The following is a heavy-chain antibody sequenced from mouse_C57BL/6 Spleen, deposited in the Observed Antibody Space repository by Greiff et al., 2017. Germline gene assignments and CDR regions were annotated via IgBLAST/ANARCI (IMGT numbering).Heavy chain of an antibody. CDR3: ASSDGRLWFAY. V-gene: IGHV3-6*01. D-gene: IGHD3-2*02. CDR1: GYSITSGYY. CDR2: ISYDGSH. J-gene: IGHJ3*01. Sequence: EVQVVESGPGLVKPSQSLSLTCSVTGYSITSGYYWNWIRQFPGNKLEWMGYISYDGSHNYNPSLKNRISITRDTSKNQFFLKLNSVTTEDTATYYCASSDGRLWFAYWGQGTLVTVS.